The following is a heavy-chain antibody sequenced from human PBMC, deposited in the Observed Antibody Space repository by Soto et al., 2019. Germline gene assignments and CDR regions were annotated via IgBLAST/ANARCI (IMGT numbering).Heavy chain of an antibody. D-gene: IGHD2-2*01. Sequence: QVQLVESGGGVVQPGRSLRLSCAASGFTFSSYGMHWVRQAPGKGLEWVAVIWYDGSNKYYADSVKGRFTISRDNSKNTLYLQTNSLRAEDTAVYYCARDRRAIVVVPAAMGGFDYWGQGTLVTVSS. J-gene: IGHJ4*02. CDR1: GFTFSSYG. CDR2: IWYDGSNK. V-gene: IGHV3-33*01. CDR3: ARDRRAIVVVPAAMGGFDY.